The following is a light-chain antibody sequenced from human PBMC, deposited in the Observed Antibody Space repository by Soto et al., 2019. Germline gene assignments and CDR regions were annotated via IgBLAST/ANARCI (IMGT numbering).Light chain of an antibody. Sequence: EIVMTRSPATLSVSPGERATLSCRASQSISSSLAWYQQKPGQAPRLLIYGASTRATGIPARFSGSGSGTEFTLTITGLQSEDFAVYYCQQYNGWPWTFGLGTKVDIK. CDR3: QQYNGWPWT. CDR2: GAS. V-gene: IGKV3-15*01. CDR1: QSISSS. J-gene: IGKJ1*01.